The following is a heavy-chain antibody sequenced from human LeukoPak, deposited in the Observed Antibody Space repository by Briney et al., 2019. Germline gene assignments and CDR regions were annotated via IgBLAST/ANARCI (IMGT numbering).Heavy chain of an antibody. J-gene: IGHJ4*02. CDR2: IYYSGST. CDR3: ARRILDDIVGAVFFDY. Sequence: KPSETLSLTCTVSGGSISSYYWSWIRQPPGKGLEWIGYIYYSGSTNYNPSLKSRVTISVDTSKNQFSLKLSSVTAADTAVYYCARRILDDIVGAVFFDYWGQGTLVTVSS. D-gene: IGHD1-26*01. V-gene: IGHV4-59*08. CDR1: GGSISSYY.